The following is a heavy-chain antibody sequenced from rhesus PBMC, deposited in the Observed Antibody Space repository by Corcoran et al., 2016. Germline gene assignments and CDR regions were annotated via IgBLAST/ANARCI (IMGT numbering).Heavy chain of an antibody. CDR2: INGSSGST. CDR1: GGSVSSSNW. D-gene: IGHD1-32*01. Sequence: QVQLQESGPGLVKPSETLSLTCAVSGGSVSSSNWWSWIRQPPGKGLEWIGYINGSSGSTYYNPSRKSRVTISKDTAKNQFSLKLSSVTAADTAVYYCARDPKAMTLDYWGQGVLVTVSS. CDR3: ARDPKAMTLDY. V-gene: IGHV4S19*01. J-gene: IGHJ4*01.